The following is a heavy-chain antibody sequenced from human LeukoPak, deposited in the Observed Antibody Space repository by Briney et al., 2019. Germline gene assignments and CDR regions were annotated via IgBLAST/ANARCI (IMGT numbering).Heavy chain of an antibody. CDR1: GGSIHSYY. CDR2: ISYSGST. V-gene: IGHV4-59*13. Sequence: PSETLSLTCTVSGGSIHSYYWSWIRQPPGKGLEWIGYISYSGSTYYNPSLKSRVTISLGTSKSQFSLRLTSVTAADTAMYYCARGRNDFDYWGQGTLVTVSS. D-gene: IGHD1-1*01. J-gene: IGHJ4*02. CDR3: ARGRNDFDY.